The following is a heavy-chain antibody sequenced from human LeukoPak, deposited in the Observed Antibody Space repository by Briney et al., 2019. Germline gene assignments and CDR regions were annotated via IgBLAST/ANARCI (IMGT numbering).Heavy chain of an antibody. CDR1: GFTFTSRSA. D-gene: IGHD6-13*01. V-gene: IGHV1-58*01. CDR3: AAPYTSSWFDL. CDR2: IVVDSDNT. Sequence: GASVKLSCKASGFTFTSRSAVRWVRQARGQRLEWIGWIVVDSDNTNYAENFRERVTITRDMSASTSYMELSSLRSEDTAVYSCAAPYTSSWFDLWGQGTLVTVSS. J-gene: IGHJ5*02.